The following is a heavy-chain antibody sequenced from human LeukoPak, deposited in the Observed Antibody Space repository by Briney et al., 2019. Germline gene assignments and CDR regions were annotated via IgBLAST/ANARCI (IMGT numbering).Heavy chain of an antibody. Sequence: PSETLSLTCTVSGGSISSSGYYWGWIRQPPGKGLEWIGSIRYSGSTFYNPSLKSRVTISVDVSNNQFSLKLDSVTAADTAVYYCARCHPGGIAAAGTSYYFDYWGQGTLVTVSS. CDR1: GGSISSSGYY. CDR2: IRYSGST. CDR3: ARCHPGGIAAAGTSYYFDY. J-gene: IGHJ4*02. V-gene: IGHV4-39*07. D-gene: IGHD6-13*01.